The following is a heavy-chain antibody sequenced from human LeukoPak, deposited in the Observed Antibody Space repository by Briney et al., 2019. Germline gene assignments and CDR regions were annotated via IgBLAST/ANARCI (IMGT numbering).Heavy chain of an antibody. J-gene: IGHJ3*01. V-gene: IGHV1-24*01. CDR3: ATSDYGSGSNHXXFXX. D-gene: IGHD3-10*01. CDR1: GYTLTELS. Sequence: ASVKVSCKVSGYTLTELSMHWVRQAPGKGLEWMGGFDPEDGETIYAQKFQGGVTMTEDTSTDTAYMELSSLRSEDTAVYYCATSDYGSGSNHXXFXXXGXXXMVT. CDR2: FDPEDGET.